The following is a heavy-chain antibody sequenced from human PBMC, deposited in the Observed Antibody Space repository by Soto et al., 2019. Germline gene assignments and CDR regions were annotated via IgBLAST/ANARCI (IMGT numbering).Heavy chain of an antibody. CDR2: IWYDGSNK. CDR3: ARDCAGYSSGWYQRRGFAY. J-gene: IGHJ4*02. D-gene: IGHD6-19*01. Sequence: QVQLVESGGGVVQPGRSLRLSCAASGFTFSSYGMHWVRQAPGKGLERVAVIWYDGSNKYYADSVRGRFTISRDNSKNTLYLQMNSLRAEDTAVYYCARDCAGYSSGWYQRRGFAYWGQGTLVTVSS. V-gene: IGHV3-33*01. CDR1: GFTFSSYG.